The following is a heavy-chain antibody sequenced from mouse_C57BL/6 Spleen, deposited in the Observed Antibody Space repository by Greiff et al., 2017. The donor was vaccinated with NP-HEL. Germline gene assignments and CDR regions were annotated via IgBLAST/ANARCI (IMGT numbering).Heavy chain of an antibody. V-gene: IGHV2-3*01. CDR2: IWGDGST. D-gene: IGHD1-1*01. CDR1: GFSLTSYG. CDR3: AKTKITTVVATGPYAMDY. J-gene: IGHJ4*01. Sequence: VQLQQSGPGLVAPSQSLSITCTVSGFSLTSYGVSWVRQPPGKGLEWLGVIWGDGSTNYHSALISRLSISKDNSKSQGFLKLNSLQTDDTATYYCAKTKITTVVATGPYAMDYWGQGTSVTVSS.